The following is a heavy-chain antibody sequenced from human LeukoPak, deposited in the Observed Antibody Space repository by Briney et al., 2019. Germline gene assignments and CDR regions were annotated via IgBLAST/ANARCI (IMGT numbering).Heavy chain of an antibody. CDR2: INPNSGGT. V-gene: IGHV1-2*02. J-gene: IGHJ4*02. CDR1: GYTFTGYY. D-gene: IGHD3-16*02. CDR3: ARAPMITFGGVIVIPLTYYFDY. Sequence: ASVKVSCKASGYTFTGYYMHWVRQAPGQGLEWMGWINPNSGGTNYAQKFQGRVTMTRNTSISTAYMELSSLRSEDTAVYYCARAPMITFGGVIVIPLTYYFDYWGQGTLVTVSS.